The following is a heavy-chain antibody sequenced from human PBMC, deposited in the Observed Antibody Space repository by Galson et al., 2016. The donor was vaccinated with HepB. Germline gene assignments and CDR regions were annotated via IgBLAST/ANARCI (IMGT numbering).Heavy chain of an antibody. J-gene: IGHJ4*02. Sequence: SLRLSCAASGFTVSSNYMGWVRQAPGKGLEWVSGISGSGASTTYADSVKGRFTISRDNSKNALHLQMNSLRAEDTAMYFCARHFSGSYLGQGTLVTVSS. CDR2: ISGSGAST. CDR3: ARHFSGSY. D-gene: IGHD3-22*01. CDR1: GFTVSSNY. V-gene: IGHV3-53*01.